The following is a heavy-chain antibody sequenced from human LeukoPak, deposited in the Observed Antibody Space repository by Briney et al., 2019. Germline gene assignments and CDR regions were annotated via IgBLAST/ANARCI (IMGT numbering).Heavy chain of an antibody. D-gene: IGHD1-26*01. CDR3: TWVGPRSYFDY. V-gene: IGHV3-15*01. J-gene: IGHJ4*02. Sequence: GGSLRLSCAASGFTFNHAWMSWVRQAPGKGLEWVGRIKSKTNGGTTDYAAPVKGRFTISRDDSKNTLYLQMNSLKTEDTAVYYCTWVGPRSYFDYWGQGTLVTVSS. CDR1: GFTFNHAW. CDR2: IKSKTNGGTT.